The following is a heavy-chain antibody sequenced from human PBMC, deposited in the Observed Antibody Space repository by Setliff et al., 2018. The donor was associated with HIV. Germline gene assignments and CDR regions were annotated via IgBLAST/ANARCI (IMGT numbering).Heavy chain of an antibody. D-gene: IGHD3-22*01. V-gene: IGHV4-59*01. J-gene: IGHJ3*02. Sequence: SETLSLTCTVSGDSISTYYWSWIRQPPGKGLEWIGHIYYTGSTNYNPSLKSRVTISIDMSKNHFSLKLTSVTAADTAVYYCARQNYNIGSGYSRVIAFDIWGQGKMVTVSS. CDR3: ARQNYNIGSGYSRVIAFDI. CDR2: IYYTGST. CDR1: GDSISTYY.